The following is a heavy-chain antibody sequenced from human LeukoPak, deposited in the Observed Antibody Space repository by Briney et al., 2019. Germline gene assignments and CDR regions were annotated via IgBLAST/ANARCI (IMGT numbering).Heavy chain of an antibody. V-gene: IGHV1-69*13. D-gene: IGHD3-22*01. J-gene: IGHJ4*02. CDR2: IIPILGTA. CDR1: GGTFSSYA. Sequence: SVKVSCKASGGTFSSYAISWVRQAPGQGLEWMGGIIPILGTANYAQKFQGRVTITADESTSTAYMELSSLRSGDTAVYYCARGDSSGYYYFDYWGQGTLVTVSS. CDR3: ARGDSSGYYYFDY.